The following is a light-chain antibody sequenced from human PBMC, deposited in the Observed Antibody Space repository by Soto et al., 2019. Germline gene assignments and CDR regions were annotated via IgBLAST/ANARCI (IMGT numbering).Light chain of an antibody. CDR2: GAS. CDR1: QSVSNNY. Sequence: EIVLTQSPCTLSLSPGERATLSCGASQSVSNNYLAWYQQKRGQAPRLLIYGASSRATGIPDRFSGSGYATDFNLTISRLETEDFAVYFCQQSGSSPLTFGGGTKVDIK. CDR3: QQSGSSPLT. J-gene: IGKJ4*01. V-gene: IGKV3-20*01.